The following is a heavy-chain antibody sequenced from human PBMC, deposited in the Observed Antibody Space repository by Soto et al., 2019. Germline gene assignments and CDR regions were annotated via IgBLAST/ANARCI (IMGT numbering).Heavy chain of an antibody. D-gene: IGHD3-16*01. V-gene: IGHV4-30-2*01. CDR3: VTARSLPGYYGMDV. CDR1: GGCINRGCFS. CDR2: IYHSGST. J-gene: IGHJ6*02. Sequence: TLSLTCAVSGGCINRGCFSWSCIRQPPGKGLEWIGYIYHSGSTYYNPSLKSRVTISVDRSKNQFSLKLSSVTAADTAVYYCVTARSLPGYYGMDVRGQGITVTGSS.